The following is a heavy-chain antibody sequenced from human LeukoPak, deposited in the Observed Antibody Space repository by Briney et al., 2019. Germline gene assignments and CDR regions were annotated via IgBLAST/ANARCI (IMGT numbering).Heavy chain of an antibody. D-gene: IGHD6-13*01. CDR3: VRGAYSSSWLNFDY. CDR2: IKQDGSEK. J-gene: IGHJ4*02. Sequence: SGGSLRLSCAASGLTFSSYWMSWVRQAPGKGLEWVANIKQDGSEKYYVDSVKGRFTISRDNAKNSLYLQMNSLRAEDTAVYYCVRGAYSSSWLNFDYWGQGTLVTVSS. V-gene: IGHV3-7*04. CDR1: GLTFSSYW.